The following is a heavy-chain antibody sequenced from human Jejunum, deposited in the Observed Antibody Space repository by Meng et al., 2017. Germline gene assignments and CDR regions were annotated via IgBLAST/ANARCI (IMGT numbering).Heavy chain of an antibody. D-gene: IGHD2-21*02. J-gene: IGHJ5*02. CDR3: ARASVGNCGGDCYSPHWFDP. Sequence: QVQLQESGPGLVKPSETLSRTCTVTGGSISSYYWSWIRQPPGKGLEWIGHSYHTGSSNYNPSLESRVTLSVDRSKNQFSLKLTSVTAADTAVYYCARASVGNCGGDCYSPHWFDPWGQGTLVTVSS. CDR1: GGSISSYY. V-gene: IGHV4-59*12. CDR2: SYHTGSS.